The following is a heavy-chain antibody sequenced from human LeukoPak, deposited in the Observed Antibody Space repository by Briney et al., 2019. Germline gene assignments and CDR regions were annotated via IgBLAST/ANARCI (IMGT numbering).Heavy chain of an antibody. CDR3: ARDSFRGGDFWSGYYGDYFDY. Sequence: PGGSLRLSCATSGFTFSGYGMHWVRQAPGKGLEWVTVIWSDGSNKYYADSVKGRFTISRDNSKNTLYLQMNSLRAEDTAVYYCARDSFRGGDFWSGYYGDYFDYWGQGTLVTVSS. J-gene: IGHJ4*02. CDR2: IWSDGSNK. D-gene: IGHD3-3*01. CDR1: GFTFSGYG. V-gene: IGHV3-33*01.